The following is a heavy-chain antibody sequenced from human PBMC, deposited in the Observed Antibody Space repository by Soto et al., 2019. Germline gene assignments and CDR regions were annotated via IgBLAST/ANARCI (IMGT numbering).Heavy chain of an antibody. CDR2: IKSKTDGGTT. CDR3: YVSSWYQYYYYGMDV. CDR1: GFTISNAW. Sequence: EVQLVESGGGLVKPGGSLRLSCAASGFTISNAWMNWVRQAPGKGLEWVGRIKSKTDGGTTDYAAPVKGRFTISRDDSKNTLYLQMNSLKTEDTAVYYCYVSSWYQYYYYGMDVWGQGTTVTVSS. D-gene: IGHD6-13*01. V-gene: IGHV3-15*07. J-gene: IGHJ6*02.